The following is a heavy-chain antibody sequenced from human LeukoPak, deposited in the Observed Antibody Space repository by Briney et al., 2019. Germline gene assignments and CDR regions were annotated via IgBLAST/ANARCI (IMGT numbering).Heavy chain of an antibody. CDR1: GGSISSSNW. CDR3: ARVPLLGVGIVVVPAAKGYFDY. V-gene: IGHV4-4*02. Sequence: PSGTLSLTCAVSGGSISSSNWWSWVRQPPGKGLEWIGSIYYSGSTYYNPSLKSRVTISVDTSKNQFSLKLSSVTAADTAVYYCARVPLLGVGIVVVPAAKGYFDYWGQGTLVTVSS. D-gene: IGHD2-2*01. CDR2: IYYSGST. J-gene: IGHJ4*02.